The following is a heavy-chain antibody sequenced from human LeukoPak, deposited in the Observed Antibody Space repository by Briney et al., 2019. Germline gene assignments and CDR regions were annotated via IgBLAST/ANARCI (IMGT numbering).Heavy chain of an antibody. D-gene: IGHD3-22*01. V-gene: IGHV4-61*02. Sequence: SETLSLTCTVSGGSISSGSYYWSWIRQPAGKGLEWIGRIYTSGSTNYNPSLKSRVTISVDTSKNQFSLKLSSVTAADTAVYYCARDFSIVDPRAVSYWGQGTLVTVSS. J-gene: IGHJ4*02. CDR3: ARDFSIVDPRAVSY. CDR1: GGSISSGSYY. CDR2: IYTSGST.